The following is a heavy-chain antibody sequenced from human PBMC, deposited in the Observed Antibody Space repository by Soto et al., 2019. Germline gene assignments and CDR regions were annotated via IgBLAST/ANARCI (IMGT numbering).Heavy chain of an antibody. J-gene: IGHJ4*02. Sequence: KTSETLSLTCTVSGGSISNYYWSWIRQPAGKGLEWIGRIYSSGSTTYNPSLKSRVTMSVDTSKNQFSLKVSSVTAADTALYYCARDGARSGSPPFDYWGQGTLVTVSS. CDR3: ARDGARSGSPPFDY. CDR1: GGSISNYY. D-gene: IGHD3-10*01. CDR2: IYSSGST. V-gene: IGHV4-4*07.